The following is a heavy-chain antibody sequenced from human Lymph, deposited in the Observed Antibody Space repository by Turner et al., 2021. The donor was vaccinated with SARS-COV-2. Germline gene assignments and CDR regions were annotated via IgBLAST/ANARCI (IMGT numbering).Heavy chain of an antibody. J-gene: IGHJ6*02. V-gene: IGHV3-21*01. CDR3: ARDYYDFWSGYNSYYYGMDV. CDR1: GFTFSSYS. D-gene: IGHD3-3*01. Sequence: EVQLVESGGGLVKPGGSLRLSCAASGFTFSSYSMNWVRQGPGKGLEWVSSISSRSSYIYNADSVKGRFTISRENAKNSLYLQMNSLRAEDTAVYYCARDYYDFWSGYNSYYYGMDVWGQGTTVTVSS. CDR2: ISSRSSYI.